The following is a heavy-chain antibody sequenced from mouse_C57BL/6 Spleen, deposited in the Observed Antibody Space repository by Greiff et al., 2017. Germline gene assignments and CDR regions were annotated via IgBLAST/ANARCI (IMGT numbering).Heavy chain of an antibody. CDR2: INPSNGGT. Sequence: QVQLQQPGTELVKPGASVKLSCKASGYTFTSYWMHWVKQRPGQGLEWIGNINPSNGGTNSNEKFKSKATLTVDKSSSTAYMQRSSLTSEDSAVYYCARDPSYYYGFYYAMDYWGQGTSVTVSS. J-gene: IGHJ4*01. V-gene: IGHV1-53*01. D-gene: IGHD1-1*01. CDR1: GYTFTSYW. CDR3: ARDPSYYYGFYYAMDY.